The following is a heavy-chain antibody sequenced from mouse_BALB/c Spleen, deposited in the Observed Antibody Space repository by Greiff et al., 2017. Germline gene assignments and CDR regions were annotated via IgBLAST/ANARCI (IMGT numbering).Heavy chain of an antibody. CDR2: ISSGSSTI. Sequence: EVKLEESGGGLVQPGGSRKLSCAASGFTFSSFGMHWVRQALEKGLEWVAYISSGSSTIYYADTVKGRFTISRDNPKNTLFLQMTSLRSEDTAMYYCARRYFDYWGQGTTLTVSS. J-gene: IGHJ2*01. CDR3: ARRYFDY. V-gene: IGHV5-17*02. CDR1: GFTFSSFG.